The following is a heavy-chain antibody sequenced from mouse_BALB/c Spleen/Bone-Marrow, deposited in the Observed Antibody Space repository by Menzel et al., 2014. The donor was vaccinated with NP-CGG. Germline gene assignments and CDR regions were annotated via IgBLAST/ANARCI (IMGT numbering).Heavy chain of an antibody. J-gene: IGHJ3*01. CDR3: ARHDYRYDAWFAH. Sequence: EVHLVESGGGLVQPGGSLKLSCATSGFTFSDYYMYWVRQTPEKRLEWVAYISNGGGSAYYPDTVKGRFTISRDNDKNTLYLQMSRLKSEDTAVYYCARHDYRYDAWFAHWGQGTLVTVSA. CDR2: ISNGGGSA. D-gene: IGHD2-14*01. V-gene: IGHV5-12*02. CDR1: GFTFSDYY.